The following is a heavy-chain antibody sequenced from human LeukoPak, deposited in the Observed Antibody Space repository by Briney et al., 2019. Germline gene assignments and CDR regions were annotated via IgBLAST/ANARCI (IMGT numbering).Heavy chain of an antibody. V-gene: IGHV3-33*07. D-gene: IGHD3-22*01. J-gene: IGHJ3*02. CDR2: ISDDGSNK. Sequence: GGSLRLSCAASGFTFSSYGMYWVRQAPGKGLEWVAVISDDGSNKYYADSVKGRFTISRDNSKNTLYLQMNSLRAEDTAVYYCARDSRQDYYDSSGYLWFAFDIWGQGTMVTVSS. CDR1: GFTFSSYG. CDR3: ARDSRQDYYDSSGYLWFAFDI.